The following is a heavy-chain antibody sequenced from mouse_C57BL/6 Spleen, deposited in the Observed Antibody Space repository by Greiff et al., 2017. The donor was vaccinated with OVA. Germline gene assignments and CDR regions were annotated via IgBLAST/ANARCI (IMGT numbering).Heavy chain of an antibody. D-gene: IGHD1-1*01. CDR2: ISSGGSYT. V-gene: IGHV5-6*01. CDR3: ASSLPYYYGSSYGAMDY. CDR1: GFTFSSYG. Sequence: EVHLVESGGDLVKPGGSLKLSCAASGFTFSSYGMSWVRQTPDKRLEWVATISSGGSYTYYPDSVKGRFPISRDNAKNTLYLQMSSLKSEDTAMYYCASSLPYYYGSSYGAMDYWGQGTSVTVSS. J-gene: IGHJ4*01.